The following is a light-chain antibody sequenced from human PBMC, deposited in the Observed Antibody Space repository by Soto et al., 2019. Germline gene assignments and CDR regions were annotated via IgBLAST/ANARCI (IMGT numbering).Light chain of an antibody. CDR3: HQRQSWPRT. CDR2: LTS. V-gene: IGKV3D-20*02. CDR1: QSVSSSF. Sequence: EIVLTQSPGTLSLSPGERATLSCRTSQSVSSSFLAWYQHKPGQAPRLLIYLTSIRAAGIPARFSASGSGTDFTLTISDVQPEDFALYYCHQRQSWPRTFGQGTKVDIK. J-gene: IGKJ1*01.